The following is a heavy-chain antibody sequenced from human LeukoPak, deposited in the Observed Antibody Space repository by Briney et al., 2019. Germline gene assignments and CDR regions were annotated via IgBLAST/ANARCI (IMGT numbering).Heavy chain of an antibody. Sequence: ASVKVSCKASGYTFTGYYMHWVRQAPGQGLEWMGRINPNSGGTNYAQKFQGRVTMTRDTSISTAYMELSRLRSDDTAVYYCARDRDVLRCFDWQPVDYWGQGTLVTVSS. J-gene: IGHJ4*02. D-gene: IGHD3-9*01. V-gene: IGHV1-2*06. CDR3: ARDRDVLRCFDWQPVDY. CDR1: GYTFTGYY. CDR2: INPNSGGT.